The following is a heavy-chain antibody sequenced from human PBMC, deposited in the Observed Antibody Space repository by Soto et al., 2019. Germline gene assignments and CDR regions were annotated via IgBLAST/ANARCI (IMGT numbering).Heavy chain of an antibody. V-gene: IGHV3-23*01. CDR2: VSGRGNYT. D-gene: IGHD3-16*01. CDR3: AKDPWGTTIATFES. CDR1: GFTFSTYV. Sequence: PGGSLRLSCATSGFTFSTYVLSWVRQAPGKGLEWVSAVSGRGNYTYYAPSVKGRFTISIDTSKKTFYLQMDSLRIEDTALYYCAKDPWGTTIATFESWGQGXPVTVSS. J-gene: IGHJ4*02.